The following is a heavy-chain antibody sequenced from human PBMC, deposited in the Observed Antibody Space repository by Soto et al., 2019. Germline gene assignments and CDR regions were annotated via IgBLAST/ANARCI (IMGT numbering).Heavy chain of an antibody. V-gene: IGHV4-31*03. J-gene: IGHJ4*02. CDR1: NDSISRGTYY. Sequence: SETLSLTCTVSNDSISRGTYYWTWMRQHPGKGLEWIGYIYYSGNTDYNPSHKSRVSISVDTSKNQISLKLNSVKAADTAIYYCTRGGDPYKTGHWGQGTLVTVSS. D-gene: IGHD2-21*01. CDR2: IYYSGNT. CDR3: TRGGDPYKTGH.